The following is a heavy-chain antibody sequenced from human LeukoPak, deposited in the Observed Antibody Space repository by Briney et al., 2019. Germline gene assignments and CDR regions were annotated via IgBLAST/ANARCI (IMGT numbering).Heavy chain of an antibody. D-gene: IGHD2-2*01. CDR2: INHSGST. CDR3: ARGREVVVVPAASNYFDY. V-gene: IGHV4-34*01. CDR1: GGSFSGYY. Sequence: SETLSLTCAVYGGSFSGYYWSWIRQPPGKGLEWIGEINHSGSTNYNPSPKSRVTISVDTSKNQFSLKLSSVTAADTAVYYCARGREVVVVPAASNYFDYWGQGTLVTVSS. J-gene: IGHJ4*02.